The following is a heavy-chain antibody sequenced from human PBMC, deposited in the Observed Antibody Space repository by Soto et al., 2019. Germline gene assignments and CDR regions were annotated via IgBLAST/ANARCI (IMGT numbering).Heavy chain of an antibody. D-gene: IGHD6-19*01. CDR1: GFTFSSYV. Sequence: PGGSLRLSCAASGFTFSSYVMHWVRKAPGKGLESVADISHDGGNTYHADSVEGRLTISRDNSKNTLYLQMNSLRAEDTAVYYCARDFDGSGWYMFDYWAQRTLVTVSS. J-gene: IGHJ4*02. CDR2: ISHDGGNT. V-gene: IGHV3-30*03. CDR3: ARDFDGSGWYMFDY.